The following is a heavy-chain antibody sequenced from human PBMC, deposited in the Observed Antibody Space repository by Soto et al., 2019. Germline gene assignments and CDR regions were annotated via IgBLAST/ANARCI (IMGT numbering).Heavy chain of an antibody. J-gene: IGHJ5*02. D-gene: IGHD1-26*01. Sequence: PSETLSLTCTVSGGSISSGGYYWSWIRQHPGKGLKWIGYIYYSGSTYYNPSLKSRVTISVDTSKNQFSLKLSSVTAADTAVYYCARDGSGSYSNWFDPWGQGTLVTVSS. CDR1: GGSISSGGYY. CDR2: IYYSGST. V-gene: IGHV4-31*03. CDR3: ARDGSGSYSNWFDP.